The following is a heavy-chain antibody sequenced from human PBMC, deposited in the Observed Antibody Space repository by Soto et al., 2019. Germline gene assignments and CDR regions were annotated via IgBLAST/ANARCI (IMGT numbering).Heavy chain of an antibody. CDR2: IYYSGST. Sequence: PSETLSLTCTVSGDSITSGAYYWSWIRQNPGKGLEWIGHIYYSGSTDYNPSLKSRVTISGDTRRNQFSLKLSSVTAADTAVYYCARDCFRLGHFDYWGQGILVTVSS. CDR1: GDSITSGAYY. J-gene: IGHJ4*02. CDR3: ARDCFRLGHFDY. V-gene: IGHV4-31*03. D-gene: IGHD3-9*01.